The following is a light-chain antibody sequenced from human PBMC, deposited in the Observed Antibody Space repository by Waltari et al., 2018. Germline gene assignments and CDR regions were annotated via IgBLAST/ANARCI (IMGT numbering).Light chain of an antibody. CDR3: SSYAGGNTVV. J-gene: IGLJ2*01. CDR2: EVS. Sequence: QPALTQPPSASGSLGHSATISCTGSSSDVGRYKFVSWYQQSPGKAPKLIFYEVSKRPPGVPARFSGSKAGNTAALTISGLQPEDEADYYCSSYAGGNTVVFGGGTRLTVL. CDR1: SSDVGRYKF. V-gene: IGLV2-8*01.